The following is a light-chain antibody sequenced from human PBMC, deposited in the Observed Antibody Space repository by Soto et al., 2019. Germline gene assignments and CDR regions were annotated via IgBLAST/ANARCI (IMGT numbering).Light chain of an antibody. V-gene: IGLV1-47*01. CDR2: RNN. J-gene: IGLJ2*01. CDR1: SPNIGSNY. Sequence: QSALTQPPSASGTPGQRVNISCSGSSPNIGSNYVYWYRQFPGTAPKLLIQRNNQRPSGVPARFSGSKSGTSASLAISGLRSEDEADYYCGGWDDSLSGPVFGGGTKVTVL. CDR3: GGWDDSLSGPV.